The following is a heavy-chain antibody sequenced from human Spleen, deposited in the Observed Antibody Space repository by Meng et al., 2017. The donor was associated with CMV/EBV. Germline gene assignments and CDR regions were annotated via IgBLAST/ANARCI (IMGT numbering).Heavy chain of an antibody. CDR1: GFTFSSYG. D-gene: IGHD1-26*01. J-gene: IGHJ4*02. Sequence: GESLKISCAASGFTFSSYGMHWVRQAPGKGLEYVSSINGNGGNTYYADSVKGRFIISRDNSKNTLYLQMGSLSAEDMAVYYCARGFGGSYYNPYYFDYWGQGTLVTVSS. V-gene: IGHV3-64*02. CDR2: INGNGGNT. CDR3: ARGFGGSYYNPYYFDY.